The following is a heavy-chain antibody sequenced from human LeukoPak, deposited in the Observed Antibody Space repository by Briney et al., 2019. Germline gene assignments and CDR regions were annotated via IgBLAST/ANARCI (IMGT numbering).Heavy chain of an antibody. CDR3: ARAGYGSGSYFWFDP. Sequence: ASVKVSCKASGYTFTSYGISWVRQAPGQGLEWMGRISAYNGNTNYAQKLQGRVTMTTDTSTSTAYMELRSLRSDVTAVYYCARAGYGSGSYFWFDPWGQGTLVTVSS. J-gene: IGHJ5*02. CDR2: ISAYNGNT. CDR1: GYTFTSYG. D-gene: IGHD3-10*01. V-gene: IGHV1-18*01.